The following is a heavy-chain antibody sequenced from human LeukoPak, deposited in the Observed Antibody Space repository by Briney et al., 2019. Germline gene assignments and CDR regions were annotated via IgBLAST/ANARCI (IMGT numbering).Heavy chain of an antibody. CDR1: GFTFSSSA. CDR3: AKDSPVATR. D-gene: IGHD1-26*01. V-gene: IGHV3-23*01. Sequence: GGSLRLSCAASGFTFSSSAMSWVRQAPGKGLAWVSSITDSGDGEYYADSVKGRFTISRDDSKSTLYLQMNSLRAEDTAVYYCAKDSPVATRWGQGTLVTVSS. J-gene: IGHJ4*02. CDR2: ITDSGDGE.